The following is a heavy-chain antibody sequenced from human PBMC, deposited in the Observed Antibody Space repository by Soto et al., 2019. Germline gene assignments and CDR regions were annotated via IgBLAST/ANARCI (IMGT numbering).Heavy chain of an antibody. CDR1: GFTVSSNY. V-gene: IGHV3-53*04. D-gene: IGHD2-2*01. CDR3: ARARRVDRSSPPGANWFDP. CDR2: IYSGGST. J-gene: IGHJ5*02. Sequence: GGSLRLSCAASGFTVSSNYMSWVRQAPGKGLEWVSVIYSGGSTYYADSVKGRFTISRHNSKNTLYLQMNSLRAEDTAVYYCARARRVDRSSPPGANWFDPWGQGTLVTVSS.